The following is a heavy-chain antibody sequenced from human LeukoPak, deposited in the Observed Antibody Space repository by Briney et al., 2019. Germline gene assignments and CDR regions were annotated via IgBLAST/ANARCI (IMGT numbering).Heavy chain of an antibody. J-gene: IGHJ4*02. D-gene: IGHD3-10*01. CDR1: GFPFSSYS. CDR3: ARDRGVPDAYYFDY. CDR2: ISSRGNTI. Sequence: QSGGSLRLSCAASGFPFSSYSMNWVRQAPGKGLEWVSYISSRGNTIHYADSVKGRFTISRDDAKNSLYLQMNSLRAEDTAVYYCARDRGVPDAYYFDYWGQGSLVTVSS. V-gene: IGHV3-48*04.